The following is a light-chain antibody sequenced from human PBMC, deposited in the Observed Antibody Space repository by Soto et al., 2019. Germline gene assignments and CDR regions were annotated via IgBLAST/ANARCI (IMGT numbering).Light chain of an antibody. CDR2: GAS. V-gene: IGKV3-15*01. CDR1: QSVSSN. Sequence: EIVMTQSPDTLSVSPGERATLSCRASQSVSSNLAWYQQKPGQAPRLLIYGASTRATGIPARFSGSGSGTEFTLTISSLQSEAFAVYYCQQYNNWPPYTFGQGTKLEIK. J-gene: IGKJ2*01. CDR3: QQYNNWPPYT.